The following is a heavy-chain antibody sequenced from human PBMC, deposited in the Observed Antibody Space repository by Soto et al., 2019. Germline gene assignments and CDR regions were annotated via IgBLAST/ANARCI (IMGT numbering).Heavy chain of an antibody. CDR2: TSYSGNT. Sequence: QVQLQESGPGLLKPSETLSLTYTISGGSVSTYYWSWIRQPPGKELEWIGLTSYSGNTNYNPSLKSRVAMAVDTSKNHFSLTLSSVTAADTAVYYCARDGVGPFDYWGQGTLVTVSS. CDR3: ARDGVGPFDY. J-gene: IGHJ4*02. CDR1: GGSVSTYY. D-gene: IGHD3-3*01. V-gene: IGHV4-59*02.